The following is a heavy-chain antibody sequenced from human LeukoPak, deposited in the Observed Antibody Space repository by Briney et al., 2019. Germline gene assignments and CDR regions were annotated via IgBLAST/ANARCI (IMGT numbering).Heavy chain of an antibody. CDR2: ISSSSSYI. V-gene: IGHV3-21*01. D-gene: IGHD2-2*01. Sequence: GGSLRLSCAASGFTFSGYSMNWVRQAPGKGLEWVSSISSSSSYIYYADSVKGRFTISRDNAKNSLYLQMNSLRAEDTAVYYCARDGVPAATNYYYYYHMDVWGKGTTVTVSS. J-gene: IGHJ6*03. CDR1: GFTFSGYS. CDR3: ARDGVPAATNYYYYYHMDV.